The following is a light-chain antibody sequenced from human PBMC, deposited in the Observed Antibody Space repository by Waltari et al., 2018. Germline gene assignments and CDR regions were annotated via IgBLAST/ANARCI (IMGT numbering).Light chain of an antibody. Sequence: QSALTQPASVSGSPGQSITISCTGSSSDVGRHTDVSWYQQFPYRAPKLIIYDVTTPPSGVSNRFSGSKSANTASLTISGLQPEDEADYYCASYIPGSTLVFGGGTKLTVL. CDR3: ASYIPGSTLV. V-gene: IGLV2-14*01. J-gene: IGLJ3*02. CDR1: SSDVGRHTD. CDR2: DVT.